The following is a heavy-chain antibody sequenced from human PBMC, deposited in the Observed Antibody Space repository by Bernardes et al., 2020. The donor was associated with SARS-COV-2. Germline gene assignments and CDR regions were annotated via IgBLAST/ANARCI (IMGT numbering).Heavy chain of an antibody. V-gene: IGHV3-74*01. D-gene: IGHD1-1*01. CDR3: ARGDWNDEWTIYYYYGMDV. CDR1: GFTFSSYW. Sequence: GGSLRLSCAASGFTFSSYWMHWVRQAPGKGLVWVSRINSDGSSTSYADSVKGRFTISRDNAKNTLYLQMNSLRAEDTAVYYCARGDWNDEWTIYYYYGMDVWGQGTTVTVSS. CDR2: INSDGSST. J-gene: IGHJ6*02.